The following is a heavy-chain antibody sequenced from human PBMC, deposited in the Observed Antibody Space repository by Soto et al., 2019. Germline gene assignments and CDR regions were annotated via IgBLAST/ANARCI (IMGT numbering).Heavy chain of an antibody. D-gene: IGHD2-2*03. CDR2: ISGSGGST. Sequence: GGSLRLSCAASGFTFSSYAMSWVRQAPGKGLEWVSAISGSGGSTYYADSVKGRFTISRDNSKNTLYLQMNSLRAEDTAVYYCAKDRLDIPRPINIYNWFDPWGQGTLVTVSS. V-gene: IGHV3-23*01. CDR1: GFTFSSYA. J-gene: IGHJ5*02. CDR3: AKDRLDIPRPINIYNWFDP.